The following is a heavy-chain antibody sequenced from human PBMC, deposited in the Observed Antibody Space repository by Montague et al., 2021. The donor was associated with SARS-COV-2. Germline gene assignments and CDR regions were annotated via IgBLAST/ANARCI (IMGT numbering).Heavy chain of an antibody. CDR2: IYYTGTS. CDR3: ARAQNTCFIANCVNYFDF. D-gene: IGHD1-1*01. J-gene: IGHJ4*02. V-gene: IGHV4-59*01. Sequence: SETLSLTCNVSGASISSYYWSWIRQPPGRGLEWIGYIYYTGTSRSNPSLQSRVTMSVDTSKNQFSLRLNSVTAADTAMYYCARAQNTCFIANCVNYFDFWGLGAQVTVSS. CDR1: GASISSYY.